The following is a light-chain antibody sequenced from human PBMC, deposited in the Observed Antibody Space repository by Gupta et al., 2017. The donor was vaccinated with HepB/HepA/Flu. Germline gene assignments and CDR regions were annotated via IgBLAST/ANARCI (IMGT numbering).Light chain of an antibody. CDR3: CSYASSGTLL. J-gene: IGLJ2*01. CDR1: SRDIGSYNL. CDR2: EVN. Sequence: QSALTQPASVSGSPGQSITISCTGTSRDIGSYNLVSCYQQHPGKAPKLMIFEVNKRPSGVSNRFSASKSGNTASLTISGLQPEDEADYFCCSYASSGTLLFGGGTKLTVL. V-gene: IGLV2-23*01.